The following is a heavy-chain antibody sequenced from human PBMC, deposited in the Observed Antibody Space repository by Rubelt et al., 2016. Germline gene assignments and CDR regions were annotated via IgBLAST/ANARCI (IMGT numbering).Heavy chain of an antibody. V-gene: IGHV1-46*04. CDR2: INPSDGRT. Sequence: GQGFEWMGKINPSDGRTTFAQRLQGRVTMTRDTFMSTVYMELSSLRSEDTAVYYCARDPLPYSSSWYGSDYWGQGTLVTVSS. CDR3: ARDPLPYSSSWYGSDY. J-gene: IGHJ4*02. D-gene: IGHD6-13*01.